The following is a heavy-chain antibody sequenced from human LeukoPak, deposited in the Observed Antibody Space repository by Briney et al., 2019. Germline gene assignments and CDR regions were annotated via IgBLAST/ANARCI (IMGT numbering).Heavy chain of an antibody. CDR3: ARGSGPSYYDILTGYSPDYMDV. J-gene: IGHJ6*03. CDR1: GYTFTGYY. CDR2: INPNSGGT. V-gene: IGHV1-2*02. D-gene: IGHD3-9*01. Sequence: GASVKVSCKASGYTFTGYYMHWVRQAPGQGLEWMGWINPNSGGTNYAQKFQGRVTMTRDTSISTAYMELSRLRSDDTAVYYCARGSGPSYYDILTGYSPDYMDVWGKGTTVTISS.